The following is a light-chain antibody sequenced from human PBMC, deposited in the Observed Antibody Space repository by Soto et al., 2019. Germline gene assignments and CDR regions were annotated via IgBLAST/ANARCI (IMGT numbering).Light chain of an antibody. J-gene: IGKJ1*01. CDR3: QHYNSYSGA. V-gene: IGKV1-5*03. Sequence: DIQLTQSPSTLSGSVGDRVTITCRASQTIRSWLAWYQQKPGKAPKLLIYKASTLKSVFPSRIIGSGSGTEFTLTHSSLQPDDFATYYCQHYNSYSGAFGQGTKVELK. CDR1: QTIRSW. CDR2: KAS.